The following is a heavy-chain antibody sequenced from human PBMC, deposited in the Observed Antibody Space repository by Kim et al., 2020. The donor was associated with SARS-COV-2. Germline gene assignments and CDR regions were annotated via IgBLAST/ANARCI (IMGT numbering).Heavy chain of an antibody. V-gene: IGHV3-74*01. CDR2: INDDGSDT. CDR3: ARDLDWILFDY. Sequence: GGSLRLSCTASGFTFRDFNMHWVRQAPGKGLVWVARINDDGSDTRFADFAKGRFTFSRDNAMNTLNLQMNSLRAEDTAVYYCARDLDWILFDYWGQGALVTVSS. J-gene: IGHJ4*02. D-gene: IGHD3-9*01. CDR1: GFTFRDFN.